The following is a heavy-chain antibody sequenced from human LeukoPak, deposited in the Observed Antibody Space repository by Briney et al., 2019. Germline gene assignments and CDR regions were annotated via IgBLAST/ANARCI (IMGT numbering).Heavy chain of an antibody. CDR3: ARDAFRAAAGHDAFDI. CDR2: ISSSSSYI. D-gene: IGHD6-13*01. Sequence: PGGSLRLSCAASGFTFSSYSMNWVRQAPGKGLEWVSSISSSSSYIYYADSVKGRFTISRDNAKNSLYLQMNSLRAEDTAVYYCARDAFRAAAGHDAFDIWGQGTMVTVSS. J-gene: IGHJ3*02. V-gene: IGHV3-21*01. CDR1: GFTFSSYS.